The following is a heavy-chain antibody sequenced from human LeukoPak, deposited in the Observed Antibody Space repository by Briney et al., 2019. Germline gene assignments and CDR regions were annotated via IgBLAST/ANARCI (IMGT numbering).Heavy chain of an antibody. CDR2: IYHSGST. CDR1: GGSFSGYY. D-gene: IGHD3-9*01. V-gene: IGHV4-34*01. Sequence: SETLSLTCAVYGGSFSGYYWSWIRQPPGKGLEWIGYIYHSGSTYYNPSLKSRVTISVDRSKNQFSLKLSSVTAADTAVYYCARGNNYDILTGYPYFDYWGQGTLVTVSS. CDR3: ARGNNYDILTGYPYFDY. J-gene: IGHJ4*02.